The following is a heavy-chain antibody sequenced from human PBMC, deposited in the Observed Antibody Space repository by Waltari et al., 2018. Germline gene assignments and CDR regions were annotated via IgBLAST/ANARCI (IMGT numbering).Heavy chain of an antibody. CDR1: GFIFSTYS. J-gene: IGHJ4*02. D-gene: IGHD2-15*01. CDR3: ARDKTPVDY. V-gene: IGHV3-48*04. CDR2: ISGSSRTI. Sequence: EVQLVESGGGLVQPGGSLRLSCAASGFIFSTYSMNWVRQSPGKGLEWLSYISGSSRTIYYAGSVKGRFTISRDNAKNALYLHMNRRRAEDTAIYYCARDKTPVDYRGKGTLVTVSS.